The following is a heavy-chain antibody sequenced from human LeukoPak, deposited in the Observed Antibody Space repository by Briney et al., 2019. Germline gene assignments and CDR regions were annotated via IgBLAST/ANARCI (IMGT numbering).Heavy chain of an antibody. CDR1: GSTFSHYA. V-gene: IGHV3-23*01. CDR2: VSKEGTNR. J-gene: IGHJ5*02. CDR3: AKDLDSSARYAENWFDP. D-gene: IGHD6-19*01. Sequence: GGSLRLSCAASGSTFSHYAMNWVRQAPGKGLEWISLVSKEGTNRHYADSVKGRFTISRDNSKNSLDLQMNSLRVEDAAIYYCAKDLDSSARYAENWFDPWGQGTLVTVSS.